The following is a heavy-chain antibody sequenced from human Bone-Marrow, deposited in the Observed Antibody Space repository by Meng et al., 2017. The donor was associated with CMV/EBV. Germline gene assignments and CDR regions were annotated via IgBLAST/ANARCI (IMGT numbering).Heavy chain of an antibody. D-gene: IGHD2-15*01. CDR3: ARVVVSRAPYFDF. CDR2: INSDGSST. V-gene: IGHV3-74*01. CDR1: GFTFSSYW. Sequence: ETLSLTCAASGFTFSSYWMYWVRQAPGKGLVWVSRINSDGSSTSYADSVKGRFTISRDNAKNTLYLQMNSLRAEDTAVYYCARVVVSRAPYFDFWGQGTLVPVSS. J-gene: IGHJ4*02.